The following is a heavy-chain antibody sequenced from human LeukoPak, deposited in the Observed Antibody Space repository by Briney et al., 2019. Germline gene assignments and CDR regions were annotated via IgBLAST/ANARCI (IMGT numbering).Heavy chain of an antibody. J-gene: IGHJ6*03. V-gene: IGHV4-59*01. D-gene: IGHD2-2*01. CDR1: GGSISGYY. CDR3: ARDLRGTSAMDV. Sequence: SETLSLTCTVSGGSISGYYWSWIRQPPGKGLEWIGYIYYSGSTNYNPSLKSRVTISVDTSKNQFSLKVNSVTAADTAVYYCARDLRGTSAMDVWGKGTTVTVSS. CDR2: IYYSGST.